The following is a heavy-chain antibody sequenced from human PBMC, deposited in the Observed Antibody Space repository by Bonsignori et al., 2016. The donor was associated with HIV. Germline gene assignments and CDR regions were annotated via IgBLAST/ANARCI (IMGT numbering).Heavy chain of an antibody. CDR3: ARKQLVRPLDY. Sequence: WVRQAPGQGLEWMGWMNPNSGNTGYAQKFQGRVTMTRNTSISTAYMELSSLRSEDTAVYYCARKQLVRPLDYWGQGTLVTVSS. J-gene: IGHJ4*02. D-gene: IGHD6-6*01. V-gene: IGHV1-8*01. CDR2: MNPNSGNT.